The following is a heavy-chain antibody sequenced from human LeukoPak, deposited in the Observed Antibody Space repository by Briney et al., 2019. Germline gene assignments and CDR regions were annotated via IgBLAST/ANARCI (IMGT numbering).Heavy chain of an antibody. J-gene: IGHJ6*03. Sequence: SETLSLTCTVSGGSISSGSYYWSWIRQPAGKGLEWIGRIYTSGSTNYNPSLKSRVTISVDTSNNQFSLKLSSVTAADTAVYYCARETSQKGAHYMDVWGKGTTVTISS. CDR2: IYTSGST. D-gene: IGHD3-16*01. V-gene: IGHV4-61*02. CDR1: GGSISSGSYY. CDR3: ARETSQKGAHYMDV.